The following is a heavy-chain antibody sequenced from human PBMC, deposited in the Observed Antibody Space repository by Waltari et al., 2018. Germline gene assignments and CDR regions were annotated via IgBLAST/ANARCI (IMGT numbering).Heavy chain of an antibody. J-gene: IGHJ4*02. V-gene: IGHV4-39*07. CDR1: GGSISSSSYY. CDR2: IYYSGST. Sequence: QLQLQESGPGLVKPSETLSLTCTVSGGSISSSSYYWGWIRQPPGKGLEWIGSIYYSGSTYYNPHLKSRVTISVDTSKNQFSLKLSSVTAADTAVYYCARHQRDYSYGSSKNFDYWGQGTLVTVSS. D-gene: IGHD5-18*01. CDR3: ARHQRDYSYGSSKNFDY.